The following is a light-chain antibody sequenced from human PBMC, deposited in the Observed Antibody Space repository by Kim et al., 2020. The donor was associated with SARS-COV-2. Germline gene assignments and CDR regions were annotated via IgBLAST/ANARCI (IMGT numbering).Light chain of an antibody. V-gene: IGLV2-14*03. CDR2: DVS. CDR1: SSDVGRDKY. CDR3: SSFARGGTLL. Sequence: GKSISISCTGTSSDVGRDKYVSWYQQHPGKVHQVIIFDVSDRPSGVSNRFSASKSGNTASLTISGLQAEDEADYYCSSFARGGTLLFGGGTQLTVL. J-gene: IGLJ2*01.